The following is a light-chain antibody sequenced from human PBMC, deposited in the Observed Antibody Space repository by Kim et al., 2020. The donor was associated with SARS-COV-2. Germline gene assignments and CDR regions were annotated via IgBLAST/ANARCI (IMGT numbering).Light chain of an antibody. CDR2: AAS. J-gene: IGKJ2*01. CDR3: QQGYST. Sequence: DIQMTQSPSSLSASVGDRVTITCRASQSISTYLNWYQHKPGKAPKLLIYAASSLPSGVPSRFSGSGSGTDFTLTISSLQPEDFATYYCQQGYSTFGQGTKVDIK. CDR1: QSISTY. V-gene: IGKV1-39*01.